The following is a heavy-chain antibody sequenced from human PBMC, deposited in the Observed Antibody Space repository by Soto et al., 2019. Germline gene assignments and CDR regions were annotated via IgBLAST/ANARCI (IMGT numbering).Heavy chain of an antibody. CDR3: ARDYPGDRYYGMDV. CDR2: IYYSGST. J-gene: IGHJ6*02. Sequence: PSETLSLTCTVSGGSISSYYWSWIRQPPGKGLEWIGYIYYSGSTNYNPSLKSRVTISVDTSKNQFSLKLSSVTAADTAVHYCARDYPGDRYYGMDVWGQGTTVTVSS. V-gene: IGHV4-59*01. CDR1: GGSISSYY. D-gene: IGHD3-22*01.